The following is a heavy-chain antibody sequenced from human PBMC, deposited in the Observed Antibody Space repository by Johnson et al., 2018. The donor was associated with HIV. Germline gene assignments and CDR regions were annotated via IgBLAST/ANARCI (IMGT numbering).Heavy chain of an antibody. Sequence: VQLVESGGGVVQAGRSLRLSCAASGFTFSSYAMHWVRQAPGKGLEWVAIISYDGSNKYYADSVKGRFTISRDNSKNTLYLQMNSLRVEDTAVYYCARDRRGKQQLVTGNDAFDIWGQGTMVTVSS. CDR2: ISYDGSNK. D-gene: IGHD6-13*01. CDR3: ARDRRGKQQLVTGNDAFDI. CDR1: GFTFSSYA. V-gene: IGHV3-30-3*01. J-gene: IGHJ3*02.